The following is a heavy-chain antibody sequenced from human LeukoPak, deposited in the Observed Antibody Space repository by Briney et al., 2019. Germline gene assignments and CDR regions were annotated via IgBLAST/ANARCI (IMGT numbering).Heavy chain of an antibody. CDR2: INTNTGNP. D-gene: IGHD6-13*01. CDR3: ARVIAAAAQYYFDY. J-gene: IGHJ4*02. Sequence: ASVKVSCKASGYTFTSYAMNWVRQAPGQGLEWMGWINTNTGNPTYAQGFTGRFVFSLDTSVSTAYLQISSLKAEDTAVYYCARVIAAAAQYYFDYWGQGTLVTVSS. V-gene: IGHV7-4-1*02. CDR1: GYTFTSYA.